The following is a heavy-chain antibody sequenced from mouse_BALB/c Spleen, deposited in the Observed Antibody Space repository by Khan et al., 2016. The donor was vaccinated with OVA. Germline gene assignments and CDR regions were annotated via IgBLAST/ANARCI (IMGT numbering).Heavy chain of an antibody. D-gene: IGHD1-1*01. V-gene: IGHV3-2*02. CDR3: ATLYYYGSSWFDY. CDR2: ITYSGDS. CDR1: GYSITSDFA. J-gene: IGHJ3*01. Sequence: EVQLQESGPGLVKPSQSLSLTCTVTGYSITSDFAWNWIRQFPGNKLEWMGYITYSGDSSYNPSLQSRISITRDTSKNQFFLQLNSVTTEDTATYYCATLYYYGSSWFDYWGQGTLVTVSA.